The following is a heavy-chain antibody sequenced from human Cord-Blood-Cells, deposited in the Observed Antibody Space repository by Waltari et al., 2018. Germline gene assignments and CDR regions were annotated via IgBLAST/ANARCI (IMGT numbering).Heavy chain of an antibody. CDR1: GYTFTGYY. V-gene: IGHV1-2*04. CDR2: INPNSGGT. CDR3: ARDFLPGIAVAGSFDP. Sequence: QVQLVQSGAEVKKPGASVKVSCKASGYTFTGYYMHWVRQAPGQGLEWMGWINPNSGGTNYAQKFQGWVTMTRDTSISTAYMELSRLRSDDTAVYYCARDFLPGIAVAGSFDPWGQGTLVTVSS. D-gene: IGHD6-19*01. J-gene: IGHJ5*02.